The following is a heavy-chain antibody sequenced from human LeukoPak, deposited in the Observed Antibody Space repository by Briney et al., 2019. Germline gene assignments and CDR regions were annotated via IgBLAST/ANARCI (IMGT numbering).Heavy chain of an antibody. CDR2: ISYDGSNK. CDR1: GFTFSSYA. CDR3: AKDIRIAAAGPTDY. Sequence: GGSLRLSCAASGFTFSSYAMHWVRQAPGKGLEWVAVISYDGSNKYYADSVKGRFTISRDNSKNTLYLQMNSLRAEDTAVYYCAKDIRIAAAGPTDYWGQGTLVTVSS. V-gene: IGHV3-30-3*01. J-gene: IGHJ4*02. D-gene: IGHD6-13*01.